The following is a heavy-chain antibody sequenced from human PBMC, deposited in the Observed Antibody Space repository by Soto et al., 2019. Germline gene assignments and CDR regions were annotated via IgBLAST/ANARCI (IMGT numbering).Heavy chain of an antibody. CDR2: IDWDDDK. V-gene: IGHV2-70*01. Sequence: ESGPTLVNPTQTLTLTCTFSGFSLSTSGMCVSWIRQPPGKALEWLALIDWDDDKYYSTSLKTRLTISKDTSKNQVVLTMTNMDPVDTATYYCARATTGHYYYYGMDVWGQGTTVTVSS. D-gene: IGHD4-4*01. CDR3: ARATTGHYYYYGMDV. J-gene: IGHJ6*02. CDR1: GFSLSTSGMC.